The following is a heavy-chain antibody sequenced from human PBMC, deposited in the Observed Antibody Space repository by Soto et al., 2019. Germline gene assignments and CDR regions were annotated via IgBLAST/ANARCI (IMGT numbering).Heavy chain of an antibody. Sequence: PGGSLRLSCAASGFTFSSYSMNWVRQAPGKGLEWVSSISSSSSYIYYADSVKGRFTISRDNAKNSLYLQMNSLRAEDAAVYYCARDSRLQYYYYGMEVWGQGSTVTV. V-gene: IGHV3-21*01. J-gene: IGHJ6*02. CDR1: GFTFSSYS. CDR2: ISSSSSYI. D-gene: IGHD4-4*01. CDR3: ARDSRLQYYYYGMEV.